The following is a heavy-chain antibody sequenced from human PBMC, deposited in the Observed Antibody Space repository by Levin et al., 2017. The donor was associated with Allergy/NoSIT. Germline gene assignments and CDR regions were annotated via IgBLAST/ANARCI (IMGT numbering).Heavy chain of an antibody. Sequence: PSETLSLTCAVSGGSISSSNWWSWVRQPPGKGLEWLGEIYHSGSTNYNPSLKSRVTISVDKSKNQFSLKLSSVTAADTAVYYCARQRYYYGSGSYYNSEKYYFDYWGQGTLVTVSS. CDR2: IYHSGST. CDR1: GGSISSSNW. CDR3: ARQRYYYGSGSYYNSEKYYFDY. D-gene: IGHD3-10*01. J-gene: IGHJ4*02. V-gene: IGHV4-4*02.